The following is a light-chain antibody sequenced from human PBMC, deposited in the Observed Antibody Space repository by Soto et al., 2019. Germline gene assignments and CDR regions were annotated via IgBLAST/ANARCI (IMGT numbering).Light chain of an antibody. Sequence: QSALTQPPSASGSPGQSVTISCTGTSSDVGGYNSVSWYQYHPGKAPKLLIYEVSKRPSGVPDRFSGSKSANTASLTVSGLQAEDEADYYCSSYVGSSDYVFGTGTKVTVL. J-gene: IGLJ1*01. CDR1: SSDVGGYNS. CDR3: SSYVGSSDYV. CDR2: EVS. V-gene: IGLV2-8*01.